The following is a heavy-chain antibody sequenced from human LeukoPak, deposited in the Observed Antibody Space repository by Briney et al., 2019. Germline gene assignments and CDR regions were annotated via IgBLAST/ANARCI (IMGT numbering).Heavy chain of an antibody. D-gene: IGHD3-16*01. Sequence: SETLSLTCTVSGGSISSSSYYWGWIRQPPGKGLEWIGSIYYSGSTYYNPSLQSRVTISVDTSNNQFHLRLNSVTTADPAVYYCARSGYGHPFDYWGQGTLVTVSS. V-gene: IGHV4-39*01. CDR2: IYYSGST. CDR3: ARSGYGHPFDY. J-gene: IGHJ4*02. CDR1: GGSISSSSYY.